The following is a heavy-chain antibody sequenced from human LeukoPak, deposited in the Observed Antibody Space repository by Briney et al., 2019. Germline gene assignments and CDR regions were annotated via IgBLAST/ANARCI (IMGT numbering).Heavy chain of an antibody. CDR1: GFTFSSYW. J-gene: IGHJ6*04. CDR3: ARDPWDQHFLDV. Sequence: GGSLRLSCAASGFTFSSYWMHWVRQVPGKGLVWVSRINVDGVITSYAESVKGRFTISRDNAKNTVFLQMNSLRAEDTAVYYCARDPWDQHFLDVLGKGTTVTVSS. V-gene: IGHV3-74*01. CDR2: INVDGVIT. D-gene: IGHD1-26*01.